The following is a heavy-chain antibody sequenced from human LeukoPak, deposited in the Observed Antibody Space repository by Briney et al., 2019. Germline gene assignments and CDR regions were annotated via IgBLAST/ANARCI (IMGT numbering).Heavy chain of an antibody. J-gene: IGHJ4*02. CDR1: GFTFSNFA. CDR2: IKSKDVGGTT. CDR3: STDFSGGYFGS. Sequence: PGGSLRLSCAASGFTFSNFAMNWVRQAPGTGLECIGRIKSKDVGGTTDYAAPVKGRFTISRDDSKNTVYLQMNSLETEDTAVYYCSTDFSGGYFGSWGQGTLVTVSS. V-gene: IGHV3-15*01. D-gene: IGHD1-26*01.